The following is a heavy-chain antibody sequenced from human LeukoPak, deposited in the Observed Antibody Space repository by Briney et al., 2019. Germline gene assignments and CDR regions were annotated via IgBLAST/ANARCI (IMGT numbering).Heavy chain of an antibody. V-gene: IGHV4-34*01. CDR1: GGSFSGYY. Sequence: SETLSLTCAVYGGSFSGYYWSWIRQPPGKGLEWIGEINHSGSTNYNPSLKSRVTISVDTSKNQFSLKLSSGTAADTAVYYCARGRLSGWSYWGQGTLVTVSS. CDR2: INHSGST. J-gene: IGHJ4*02. D-gene: IGHD6-19*01. CDR3: ARGRLSGWSY.